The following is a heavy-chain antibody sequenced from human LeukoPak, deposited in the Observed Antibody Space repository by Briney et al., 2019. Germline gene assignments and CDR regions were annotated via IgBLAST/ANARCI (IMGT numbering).Heavy chain of an antibody. CDR1: GFTFSSYW. D-gene: IGHD3-10*01. Sequence: PGGSLRLSCAASGFTFSSYWMSWVRQAPGKGLAWVANIKQDGSEKYYVDSVKGRFTISRDNAKNSLYLQMNSLRAEDTAACSCARVTMVRVAMNVWGKGTTVTV. CDR2: IKQDGSEK. V-gene: IGHV3-7*01. J-gene: IGHJ6*03. CDR3: ARVTMVRVAMNV.